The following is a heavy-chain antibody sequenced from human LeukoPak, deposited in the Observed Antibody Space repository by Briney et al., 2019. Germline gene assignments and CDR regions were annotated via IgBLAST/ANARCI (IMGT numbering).Heavy chain of an antibody. Sequence: SETLSLTCTVSGGSITNYYCSWIRQPPGKGLEWIGYIYYSGGTNYNPSLKRRVTISVDTSKNQFSLKLSSVTAADTAVYYCAVGCNYGNWFAPWGQGTLVTVSS. J-gene: IGHJ5*02. V-gene: IGHV4-59*01. D-gene: IGHD5-18*01. CDR3: AVGCNYGNWFAP. CDR1: GGSITNYY. CDR2: IYYSGGT.